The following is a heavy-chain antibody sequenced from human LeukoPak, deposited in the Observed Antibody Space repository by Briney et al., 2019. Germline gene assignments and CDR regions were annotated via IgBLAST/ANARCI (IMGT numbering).Heavy chain of an antibody. CDR1: GGSISSSSYY. D-gene: IGHD3-10*02. V-gene: IGHV4-39*07. CDR2: IYYSGST. J-gene: IGHJ3*02. Sequence: SETLSLTCTVSGGSISSSSYYWGWSRQPPGKGLEWIGSIYYSGSTYYNPSLKSRVTISVDTSKNQFSLKLSSVTAADTAVYYCARAEGQVHLFGDFPPAFDIWGQGTMVTVSS. CDR3: ARAEGQVHLFGDFPPAFDI.